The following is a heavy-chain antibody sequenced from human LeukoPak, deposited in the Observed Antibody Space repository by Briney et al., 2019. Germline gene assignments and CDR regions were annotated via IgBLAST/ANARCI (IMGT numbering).Heavy chain of an antibody. CDR1: GYTFTSCG. V-gene: IGHV1-18*01. CDR3: ARAEDIVVVPAAADY. Sequence: ASVKVSCKASGYTFTSCGISWVRQAPGQGLEWMGWISAYNGNTNYAQKLQGRVTMTTDTSTSTAYMELRSLRSDDTAVYYCARAEDIVVVPAAADYWGQGTLVTVSS. CDR2: ISAYNGNT. D-gene: IGHD2-2*01. J-gene: IGHJ4*02.